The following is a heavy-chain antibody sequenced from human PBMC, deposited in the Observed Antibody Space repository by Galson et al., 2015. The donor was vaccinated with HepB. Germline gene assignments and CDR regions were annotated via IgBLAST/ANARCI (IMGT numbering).Heavy chain of an antibody. D-gene: IGHD2-21*02. CDR3: AKEDRVRENGDWRYRWFDP. J-gene: IGHJ5*02. Sequence: SLRLSCAASGFTFSGYAVSWVRQAPGKGLEWVSTVSRSGAVTYYADSVKGRFTISRDNPRNTLYLQMDSLRVEDTALYYCAKEDRVRENGDWRYRWFDPWGQGTLVTVSS. V-gene: IGHV3-23*01. CDR1: GFTFSGYA. CDR2: VSRSGAVT.